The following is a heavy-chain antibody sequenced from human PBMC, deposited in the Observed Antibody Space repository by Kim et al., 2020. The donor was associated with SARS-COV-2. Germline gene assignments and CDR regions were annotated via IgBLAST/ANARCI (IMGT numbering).Heavy chain of an antibody. J-gene: IGHJ4*02. CDR1: GFTFNSYT. CDR3: ARDREVLAAAPYPSY. V-gene: IGHV3-30-3*01. CDR2: ISYDGNNE. Sequence: GGSLRLSCAASGFTFNSYTMHWVRQAPGKGLEWVAVISYDGNNEYYADSVKGRFTISRDNSKNTLYLQMNSLRPDDTAVYYCARDREVLAAAPYPSYWGRGTLVTVSS. D-gene: IGHD6-13*01.